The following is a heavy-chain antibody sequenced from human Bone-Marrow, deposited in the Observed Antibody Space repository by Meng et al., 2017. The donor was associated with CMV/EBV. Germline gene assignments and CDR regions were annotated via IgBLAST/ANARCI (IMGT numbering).Heavy chain of an antibody. D-gene: IGHD3-3*01. V-gene: IGHV3-30*04. CDR2: ISYDGSHK. Sequence: GESLKISCAASGFTFSSYAMHWVRQAPGKGLEWVTVISYDGSHKNYADSVKGRFTISRDNFKNTLYLQMNSLRAEDTAVYYCAKESLEWSLPYPLDYWGQGVLVTVSS. J-gene: IGHJ4*02. CDR1: GFTFSSYA. CDR3: AKESLEWSLPYPLDY.